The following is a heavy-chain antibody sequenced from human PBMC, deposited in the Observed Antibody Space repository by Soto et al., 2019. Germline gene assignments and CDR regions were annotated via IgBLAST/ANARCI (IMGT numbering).Heavy chain of an antibody. CDR1: GFTLSGYA. CDR2: ISSNGVGT. Sequence: EVQLAESGGGLAQPGGSLRLSRAASGFTLSGYAMDWVRQAPGKGLEYVSGISSNGVGTYYANSVQGRFTISRDNSKNTVYLQMGSLRPQDMAAYYCARRARPDFYYMDVWGKGTTVTVSS. CDR3: ARRARPDFYYMDV. J-gene: IGHJ6*03. V-gene: IGHV3-64*01. D-gene: IGHD6-6*01.